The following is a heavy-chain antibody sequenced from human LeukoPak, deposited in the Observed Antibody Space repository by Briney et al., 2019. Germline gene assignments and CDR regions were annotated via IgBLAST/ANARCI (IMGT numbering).Heavy chain of an antibody. CDR3: ATNGDYPFDS. D-gene: IGHD4-17*01. Sequence: PGGSLRLSCAAAGFTFSGYSLNSVRQAPGKGLEWVSYITRNSETIYYADSVKGRFTISRDNAKKLLFLQMNSLRTEDTAVYYCATNGDYPFDSWGQGTLVTVSS. CDR2: ITRNSETI. J-gene: IGHJ4*02. CDR1: GFTFSGYS. V-gene: IGHV3-48*01.